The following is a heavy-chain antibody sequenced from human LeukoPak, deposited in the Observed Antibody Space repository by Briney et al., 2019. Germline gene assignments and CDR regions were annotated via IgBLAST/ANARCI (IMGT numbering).Heavy chain of an antibody. V-gene: IGHV3-23*01. J-gene: IGHJ3*02. CDR3: AKGTVRYCSSTSCSDAFDI. Sequence: GGSLRLSCAASRFTFSSYAMSWVRQAPGKGLEWVSGISGRGGSTNYGDSVKGRFTISRDNSKNTLYLQMNSLEAEDTAVYYCAKGTVRYCSSTSCSDAFDIWGQGTMVTVSS. CDR1: RFTFSSYA. D-gene: IGHD2-2*01. CDR2: ISGRGGST.